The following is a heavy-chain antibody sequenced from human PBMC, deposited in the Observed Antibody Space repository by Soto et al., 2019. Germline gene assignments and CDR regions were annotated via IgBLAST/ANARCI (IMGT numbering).Heavy chain of an antibody. D-gene: IGHD2-2*01. Sequence: QVQLQESGPGLVKPSETLSLTCTVSGGSISSYYWSWIRQPAGKGLEWIGRIYTSGSTNYNPSLKSRITMSVDTSTNQSSLKLSSVTAADTAVYYCARHNQLLGRKNMDVWGHGTTVTVSS. CDR2: IYTSGST. V-gene: IGHV4-4*07. CDR3: ARHNQLLGRKNMDV. CDR1: GGSISSYY. J-gene: IGHJ6*02.